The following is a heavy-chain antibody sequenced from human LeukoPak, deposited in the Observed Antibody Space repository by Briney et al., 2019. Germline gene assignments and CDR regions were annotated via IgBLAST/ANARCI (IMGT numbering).Heavy chain of an antibody. CDR3: ATAWWFSSEFVVVPAAEVGFDP. J-gene: IGHJ5*02. CDR1: GYTFTGYY. Sequence: ASVKVSCKASGYTFTGYYMHWVRQAPGQGLEWMGWINPNSGGTNYAQKFQGRVTMTRATSISTAYMELSRLRSDDTAVYYCATAWWFSSEFVVVPAAEVGFDPWGQGTLVTVSS. V-gene: IGHV1-2*02. CDR2: INPNSGGT. D-gene: IGHD2-2*01.